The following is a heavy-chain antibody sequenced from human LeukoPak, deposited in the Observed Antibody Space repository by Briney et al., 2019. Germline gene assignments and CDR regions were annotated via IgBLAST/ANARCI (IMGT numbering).Heavy chain of an antibody. CDR1: GGSISSGGYY. V-gene: IGHV4-39*07. CDR2: IYYSGST. J-gene: IGHJ5*02. D-gene: IGHD2-2*02. Sequence: NPSQTLSLTCTVSGGSISSGGYYWGWIRQPPGKGLEWIGSIYYSGSTYYNPSLKSRVTISVDTSKNQFSLKLSSVTAADTAVYYCARRVPAAIRWGSLWFDPWGQGTLVTASS. CDR3: ARRVPAAIRWGSLWFDP.